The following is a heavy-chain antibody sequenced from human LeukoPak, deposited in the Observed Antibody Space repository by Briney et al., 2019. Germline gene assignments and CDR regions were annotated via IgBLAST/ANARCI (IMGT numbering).Heavy chain of an antibody. CDR3: ARELISSGSLDY. CDR1: GFTFDDYA. V-gene: IGHV3-9*01. CDR2: ISWNSGSI. D-gene: IGHD3-10*01. J-gene: IGHJ4*02. Sequence: PGGSLRLSCAASGFTFDDYAMHWVRQAPGKGLEWVSGISWNSGSIGYADSVKGRFTISRDNAQNSLYLQMNSLRAEDTAVYYCARELISSGSLDYWGQGTLVTVSS.